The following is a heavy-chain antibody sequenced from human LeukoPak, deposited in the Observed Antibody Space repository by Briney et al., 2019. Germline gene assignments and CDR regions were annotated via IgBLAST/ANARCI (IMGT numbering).Heavy chain of an antibody. V-gene: IGHV3-33*01. D-gene: IGHD3-10*01. J-gene: IGHJ4*02. Sequence: GRSLRLSCAASGFIFSNYGMHWVRQAPGKGLEWVAVLWYDGSNKNYADSVQGRFTISRDNAKNSLYLQMNSLRAEDTAVYYCARFETAPSTRDEFWGQGTLVTVSS. CDR1: GFIFSNYG. CDR3: ARFETAPSTRDEF. CDR2: LWYDGSNK.